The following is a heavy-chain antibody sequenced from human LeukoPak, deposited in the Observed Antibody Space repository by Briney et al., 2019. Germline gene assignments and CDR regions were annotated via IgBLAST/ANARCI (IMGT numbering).Heavy chain of an antibody. J-gene: IGHJ4*02. CDR1: GVSISSSSYY. Sequence: SETLSLTCTVSGVSISSSSYYWAWIRQPPGKGLEYIGSYSGSTYYNPSLKSRVTISVDTSKKQFSLKLSSVTAADTAVYYCARSCYGAGSKPYWVDYWGQGTLVTVSS. V-gene: IGHV4-39*01. CDR3: ARSCYGAGSKPYWVDY. CDR2: YSGST. D-gene: IGHD3-10*01.